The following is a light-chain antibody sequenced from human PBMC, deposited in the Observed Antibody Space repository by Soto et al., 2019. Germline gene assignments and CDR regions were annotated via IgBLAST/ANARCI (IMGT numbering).Light chain of an antibody. CDR1: SGDVGGYNF. CDR2: DVS. V-gene: IGLV2-11*01. J-gene: IGLJ2*01. CDR3: CSYGGSYTWV. Sequence: QSALTQPLSVSGSPGKSVTISCTGTSGDVGGYNFVSWYQQHPGKVPTLVIFDVSHRPSGVPDRFSGSKSGNTASLTISGLQAEDEADYYCCSYGGSYTWVFGGGTKVTVL.